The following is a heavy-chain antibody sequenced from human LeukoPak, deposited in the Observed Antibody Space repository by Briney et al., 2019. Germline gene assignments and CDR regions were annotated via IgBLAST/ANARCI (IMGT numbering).Heavy chain of an antibody. Sequence: KPSETLCVSPGNHGGSFSQVLACSVPAPPRQGLEWIGEINHRGNTNFNPSLKSRVTISVDTSKNQFSLKLTSVTAADTALYFCARGRFYVFDIWGQGTLVTVSS. CDR1: GGSFSQVL. V-gene: IGHV4-34*01. D-gene: IGHD2/OR15-2a*01. J-gene: IGHJ3*02. CDR3: ARGRFYVFDI. CDR2: INHRGNT.